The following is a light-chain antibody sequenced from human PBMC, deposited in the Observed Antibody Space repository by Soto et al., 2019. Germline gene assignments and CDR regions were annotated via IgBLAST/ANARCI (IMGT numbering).Light chain of an antibody. CDR2: GDN. Sequence: QSVLTQPPSVSGAPGQRVTIPCTGSSSNIGAFSDVHLYHQLPVTVHKLLIYGDNKRPSGVPDRFSGSKSGTSASLAITGLQPEDEADSYSQAYDNSLSHVVFGGGTTLTVL. CDR1: SSNIGAFSD. J-gene: IGLJ2*01. V-gene: IGLV1-40*01. CDR3: QAYDNSLSHVV.